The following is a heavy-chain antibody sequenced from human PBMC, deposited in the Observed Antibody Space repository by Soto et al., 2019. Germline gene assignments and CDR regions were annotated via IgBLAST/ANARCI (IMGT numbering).Heavy chain of an antibody. CDR1: GYTFTSYD. V-gene: IGHV1-8*01. Sequence: QVQLVQSGAEVKKPGASVKVSCKASGYTFTSYDINWVRQATGQGLEWMGWMNPNSGNTGYAQKFQGRVTXSRCTXXSTAYMELSSLRSEDTAVYYCARVKGEPYYYGMDVWGQGTTVTVSS. D-gene: IGHD1-26*01. CDR2: MNPNSGNT. CDR3: ARVKGEPYYYGMDV. J-gene: IGHJ6*02.